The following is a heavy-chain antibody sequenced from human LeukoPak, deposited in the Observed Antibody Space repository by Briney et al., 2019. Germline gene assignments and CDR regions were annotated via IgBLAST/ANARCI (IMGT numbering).Heavy chain of an antibody. CDR2: IKHRGRS. J-gene: IGHJ4*02. CDR1: GSSISSDYY. Sequence: SSETLSLTCSVSGSSISSDYYWGWVRQPPGKGLEWIGSIKHRGRSYYNPSLKSRVTISVDTSKSQFSLQLSSVTAADTAVYYCARVVGATSIDYWGQGILVTVSS. D-gene: IGHD2-15*01. V-gene: IGHV4-38-2*02. CDR3: ARVVGATSIDY.